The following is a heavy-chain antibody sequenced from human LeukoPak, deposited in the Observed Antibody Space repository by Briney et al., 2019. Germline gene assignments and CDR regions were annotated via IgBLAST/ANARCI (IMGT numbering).Heavy chain of an antibody. CDR3: ARDIPNNGYDGGY. CDR1: GYTFTDYY. J-gene: IGHJ4*02. Sequence: GASVKVSCKASGYTFTDYYMHWVRQAPGQGLEWMGWINPNGGATEYAQRFQGRVTMTRDTSIRTAYLDLSRLTSDDTAVYYCARDIPNNGYDGGYWGQGTLVTVSS. CDR2: INPNGGAT. D-gene: IGHD5-18*01. V-gene: IGHV1-2*02.